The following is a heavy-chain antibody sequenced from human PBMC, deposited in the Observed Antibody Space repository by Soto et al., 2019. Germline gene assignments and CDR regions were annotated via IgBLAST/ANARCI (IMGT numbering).Heavy chain of an antibody. Sequence: EVQLVESGGDLVQPGGSLSLSCVASGFTFSNYWMNWVRQAPGMGLEWVAGIKEDASEKNYVDSVKGRFSISRDNAKNSLFLQLNSLRAEDTAVYYCATATEAPFNNYDYWGQGTLVTVSS. CDR1: GFTFSNYW. CDR3: ATATEAPFNNYDY. V-gene: IGHV3-7*01. CDR2: IKEDASEK. J-gene: IGHJ4*02.